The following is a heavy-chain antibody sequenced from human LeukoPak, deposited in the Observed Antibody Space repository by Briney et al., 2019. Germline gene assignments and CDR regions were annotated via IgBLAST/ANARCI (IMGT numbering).Heavy chain of an antibody. CDR1: GFTFRTYW. V-gene: IGHV3-7*01. Sequence: GGSLRLSCAASGFTFRTYWMSWIRQAPGKEPEWVADVNQDGSEEYYLQSVRGRFTVSRDNAQNAVFLQMTNLRADDTAVYYCARWKMELQRNAFDFWGQGTVVTVSS. D-gene: IGHD1-26*01. CDR2: VNQDGSEE. J-gene: IGHJ3*01. CDR3: ARWKMELQRNAFDF.